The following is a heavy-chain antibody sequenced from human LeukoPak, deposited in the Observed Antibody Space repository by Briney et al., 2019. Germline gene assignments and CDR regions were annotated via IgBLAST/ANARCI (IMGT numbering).Heavy chain of an antibody. J-gene: IGHJ3*02. CDR3: DTVTHDAFDI. D-gene: IGHD5-18*01. V-gene: IGHV3-74*01. CDR2: INTDGSST. CDR1: GLTSSNYW. Sequence: GGSLRLSCAVSGLTSSNYWMHWVRQAPGKGLVWVSGINTDGSSTNYADSVKGRFTISRDNAKNTLYLQMNSLRAEDTAVYARDTVTHDAFDIWGQGTMVTVSS.